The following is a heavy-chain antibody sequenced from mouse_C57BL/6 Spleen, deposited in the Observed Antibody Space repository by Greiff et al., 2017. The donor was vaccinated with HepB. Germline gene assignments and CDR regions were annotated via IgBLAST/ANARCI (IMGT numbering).Heavy chain of an antibody. D-gene: IGHD1-1*01. Sequence: VQLKQSGPELVKPGASVKIPCKASGYTFTDYNMDWVKQSHGKSLEWIGDINPNNGGTIYNQKFKGKATLTVDKSSSTAYMELRSLTSEDSAVYFCAREGTTVVAGGAMDYWGQGTSVTVSS. CDR2: INPNNGGT. J-gene: IGHJ4*01. CDR1: GYTFTDYN. CDR3: AREGTTVVAGGAMDY. V-gene: IGHV1-18*01.